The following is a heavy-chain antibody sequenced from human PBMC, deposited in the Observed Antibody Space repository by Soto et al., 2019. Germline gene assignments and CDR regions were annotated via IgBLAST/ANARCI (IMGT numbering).Heavy chain of an antibody. CDR1: GGSISSGDYY. CDR3: ARERPDGCKLDP. Sequence: SETLSLTCTVSGGSISSGDYYWSWIRQPPGKGLEWIGYIYYSGSTYYNPSLKNRVTISVDTSKNQFSLNLSSVTAADTAVYYCARERPDGCKLDPWGQGTLVTVSS. V-gene: IGHV4-30-4*01. D-gene: IGHD6-19*01. J-gene: IGHJ5*02. CDR2: IYYSGST.